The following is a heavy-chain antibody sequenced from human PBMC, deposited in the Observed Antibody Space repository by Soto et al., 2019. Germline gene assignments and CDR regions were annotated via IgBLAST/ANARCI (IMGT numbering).Heavy chain of an antibody. CDR3: ASGIDY. Sequence: GGSLRLSCVASGFGFSSYEMTWIRQAPGKGLEWISYISSSGSATYYADSVKGRFTISRDNAQHSVYLQMNSLRADDTALYFCASGIDYWGQGNLVTV. CDR2: ISSSGSAT. V-gene: IGHV3-48*03. CDR1: GFGFSSYE. J-gene: IGHJ4*02.